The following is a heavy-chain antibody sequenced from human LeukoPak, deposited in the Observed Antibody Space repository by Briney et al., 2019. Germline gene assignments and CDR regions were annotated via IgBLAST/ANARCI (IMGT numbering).Heavy chain of an antibody. J-gene: IGHJ2*01. CDR2: IYYSGST. CDR1: GGSISSSSYY. D-gene: IGHD3-22*01. V-gene: IGHV4-39*07. CDR3: ARDHYYYDSSGYSDWYFDL. Sequence: PSETLSLTCTVSGGSISSSSYYWGWIRQPPGKGLEWIGSIYYSGSTYYNPSLKSRVTISVDTSKNQFSLKLSSVTAADTAVYYCARDHYYYDSSGYSDWYFDLWGRGTLVTVSS.